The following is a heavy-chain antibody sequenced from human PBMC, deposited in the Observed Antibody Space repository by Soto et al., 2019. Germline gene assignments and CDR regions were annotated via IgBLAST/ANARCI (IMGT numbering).Heavy chain of an antibody. CDR1: GFTFSSYA. CDR2: ISGSGGST. J-gene: IGHJ2*01. CDR3: AKDPGRGSNYLYWYSDL. Sequence: EVQLLESGGGLVQPGGSLRLSCAASGFTFSSYAMSWVRQAPGKGLEWVSAISGSGGSTYYADSVKGRFTISRDNSKNTLYRKRNSLRAEEPAVYYCAKDPGRGSNYLYWYSDLGGRGTLVTVS. V-gene: IGHV3-23*01. D-gene: IGHD1-26*01.